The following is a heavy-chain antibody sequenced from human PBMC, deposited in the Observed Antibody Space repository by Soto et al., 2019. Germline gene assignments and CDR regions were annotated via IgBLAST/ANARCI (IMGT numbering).Heavy chain of an antibody. CDR1: GGTFSSYA. CDR3: ARDWDDSSSWYRPLNWFDP. CDR2: IIPIFGTA. J-gene: IGHJ5*02. D-gene: IGHD6-13*01. Sequence: QVQLVQSGAEVKKPGSSVKVSCKASGGTFSSYAISWVRQAPGQGLEWMGGIIPIFGTANYAQKFQGRVTITADESTSTAYMELSSLRSEDTAVYYCARDWDDSSSWYRPLNWFDPWGQGTLVTVS. V-gene: IGHV1-69*12.